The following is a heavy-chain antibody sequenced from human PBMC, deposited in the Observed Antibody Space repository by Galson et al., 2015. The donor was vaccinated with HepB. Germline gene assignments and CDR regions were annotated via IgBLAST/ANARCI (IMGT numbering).Heavy chain of an antibody. J-gene: IGHJ4*02. D-gene: IGHD1-26*01. CDR3: ARSVSFAGATIFDFDY. CDR2: IDWDDDK. V-gene: IGHV2-70*11. CDR1: GFSLSTSGMC. Sequence: PALVKPTQTLTLTCTFSGFSLSTSGMCVSWLRQPPGKALEWLARIDWDDDKYYSTSLKTRLTISKDTSKNQVVLTMTNMDPVDTATYYCARSVSFAGATIFDFDYWGQGTLVTVSS.